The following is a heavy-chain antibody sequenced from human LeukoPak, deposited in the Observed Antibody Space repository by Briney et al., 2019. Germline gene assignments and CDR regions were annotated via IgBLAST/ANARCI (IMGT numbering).Heavy chain of an antibody. CDR1: GGSISSGDYY. J-gene: IGHJ4*02. V-gene: IGHV4-30-4*01. D-gene: IGHD3-9*01. CDR2: IYYSGST. CDR3: AREARGNYDILAGYYGTSGIDY. Sequence: SQTLSLTCTVSGGSISSGDYYWSWIRQPPGKGLEWIGYIYYSGSTYYNPSLKSRVTISVDTSKNQFSLKLSSVTAADTAVYYCAREARGNYDILAGYYGTSGIDYWGQGTLVTVSS.